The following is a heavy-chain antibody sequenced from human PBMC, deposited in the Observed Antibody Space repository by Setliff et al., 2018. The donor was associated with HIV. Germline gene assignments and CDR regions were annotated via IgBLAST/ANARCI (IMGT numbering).Heavy chain of an antibody. CDR1: GGSFSGYY. CDR2: INHSGST. D-gene: IGHD4-4*01. Sequence: PSETLSLTCAVYGGSFSGYYWSWIRQPPGKGLEWIGEINHSGSTNYNPSLKSRVTISVDTSKNQFSLKLSSLTAADTAVYYCARAYDYSNYFHYYMDVWGKGTTVTVSS. V-gene: IGHV4-34*01. J-gene: IGHJ6*03. CDR3: ARAYDYSNYFHYYMDV.